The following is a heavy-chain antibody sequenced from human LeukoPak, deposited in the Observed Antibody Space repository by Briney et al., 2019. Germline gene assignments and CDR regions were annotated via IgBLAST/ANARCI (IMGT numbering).Heavy chain of an antibody. Sequence: GRSLRLSCAASGFTFNTYALHWVRQAPGKGLEWVALIWNAGTNTYYADSVKGRFTISRDNSKNTLYLQMNSLRAEDTAVYYCAGDTPPGGDYYFDYWGQGTLVIVSS. D-gene: IGHD3-16*01. CDR1: GFTFNTYA. J-gene: IGHJ4*02. CDR3: AGDTPPGGDYYFDY. CDR2: IWNAGTNT. V-gene: IGHV3-33*08.